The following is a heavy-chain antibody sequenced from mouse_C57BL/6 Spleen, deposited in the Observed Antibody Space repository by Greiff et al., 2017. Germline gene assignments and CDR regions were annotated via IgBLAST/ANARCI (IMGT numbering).Heavy chain of an antibody. D-gene: IGHD2-4*01. J-gene: IGHJ3*01. CDR1: GFTFSNYW. CDR3: TDDYEGFAY. CDR2: IRLKSDNYAT. Sequence: EVQGVESGGGLVQPGGSMKLSCVASGFTFSNYWMNWVRQSPEKGLEWVAQIRLKSDNYATHYAESVKGRFTISRDDSKSSVYLQMNNLRAEDTGIYYCTDDYEGFAYWGQGTLVTVSA. V-gene: IGHV6-3*01.